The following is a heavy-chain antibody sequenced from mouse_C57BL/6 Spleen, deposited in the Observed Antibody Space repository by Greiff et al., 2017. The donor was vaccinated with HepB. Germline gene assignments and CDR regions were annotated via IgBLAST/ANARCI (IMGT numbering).Heavy chain of an antibody. Sequence: QVQLQQSGAELVKPGASVKLSCKASGYTFTSYWMHWVKQRPGQGLEWIGMIHPNSGSTNYNEKFKSKATLTVDKSSSTAYMQLSSLTSEDSAVYYCARPLITTVVARGDYFDYWGQGTTLTVSS. J-gene: IGHJ2*01. CDR2: IHPNSGST. CDR1: GYTFTSYW. V-gene: IGHV1-64*01. CDR3: ARPLITTVVARGDYFDY. D-gene: IGHD1-1*01.